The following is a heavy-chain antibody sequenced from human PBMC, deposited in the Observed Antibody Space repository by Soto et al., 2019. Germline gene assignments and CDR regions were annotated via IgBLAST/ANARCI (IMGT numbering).Heavy chain of an antibody. CDR1: GGSFSGYY. Sequence: SETLSLTCAVYGGSFSGYYWSWIRQPPGKGLEWIGEINHSGGTNYNPSLKSRVTISVDTSKNQFSLKLSSVTAADTAVYYCARVGAYFGEFDYFDYWGQGNPVT. CDR2: INHSGGT. CDR3: ARVGAYFGEFDYFDY. V-gene: IGHV4-34*01. D-gene: IGHD3-10*01. J-gene: IGHJ4*02.